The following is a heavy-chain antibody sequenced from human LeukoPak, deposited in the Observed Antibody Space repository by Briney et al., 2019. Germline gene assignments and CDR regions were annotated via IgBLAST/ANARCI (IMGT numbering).Heavy chain of an antibody. Sequence: ASVKVSCKASGYTFTGYYMHWVRPAPGQGLEWMGWINPNSGGTNYAQKFQGRVTMTRDTSISTAYMELSRLRSDDTAVYYCARVTIQLWLAFDYWGQGTLVTVSS. CDR1: GYTFTGYY. V-gene: IGHV1-2*02. CDR3: ARVTIQLWLAFDY. CDR2: INPNSGGT. D-gene: IGHD5-18*01. J-gene: IGHJ4*02.